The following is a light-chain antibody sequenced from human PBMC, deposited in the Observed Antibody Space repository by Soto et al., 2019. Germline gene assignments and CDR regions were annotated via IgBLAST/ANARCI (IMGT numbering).Light chain of an antibody. V-gene: IGKV1-5*03. Sequence: DIQLTQSPSTLAASVGDRVAIACRASQSISSSLAWYQQKPGKAPKLLIYKSSSLESGVPSRFSGSGSGTEFTLTISSLQPDDFAAYYCQQYNSYSWTFGQGTMGDIK. J-gene: IGKJ1*01. CDR1: QSISSS. CDR3: QQYNSYSWT. CDR2: KSS.